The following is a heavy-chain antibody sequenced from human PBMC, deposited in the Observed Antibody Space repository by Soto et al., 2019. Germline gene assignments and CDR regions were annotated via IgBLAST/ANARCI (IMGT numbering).Heavy chain of an antibody. J-gene: IGHJ5*02. CDR2: FQIGGSS. Sequence: QGQLQESGPGLVKPSETLSLTCSVSGASISSYYWSWIRQPAGQGLELIGRFQIGGSSNYHPSLKRRVTMSVDTPKTQDSLKLSSVTAADSAVYFCARLKSSYVYWFDPWGQGTLVSVSS. CDR3: ARLKSSYVYWFDP. D-gene: IGHD3-16*01. CDR1: GASISSYY. V-gene: IGHV4-4*07.